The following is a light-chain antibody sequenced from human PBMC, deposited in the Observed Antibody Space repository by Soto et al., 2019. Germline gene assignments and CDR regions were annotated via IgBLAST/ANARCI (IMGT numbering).Light chain of an antibody. J-gene: IGKJ1*01. CDR2: AAS. V-gene: IGKV1-39*01. Sequence: DIQMTQSPSSLSVSVGDRVTITCRASQSISSYLNWYQQKPGKAPKLLIYAASSLQSGVPSRFSGSGSGTDFTLTISSLQPEDFATYYCQQSYSTFTWTFGQGTKVEIK. CDR3: QQSYSTFTWT. CDR1: QSISSY.